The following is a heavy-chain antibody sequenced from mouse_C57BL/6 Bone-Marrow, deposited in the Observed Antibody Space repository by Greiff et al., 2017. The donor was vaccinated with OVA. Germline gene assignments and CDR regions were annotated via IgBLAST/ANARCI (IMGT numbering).Heavy chain of an antibody. D-gene: IGHD1-1*01. Sequence: EVKLMESGGGLVQPGGSLSLSCAASGFTFTDYYMSWVRQPPGKALEWLGFIRHKANGYTTEYSASVKGRFTISRDNSQSILYLQMNALRAEDSATYYCARYYYGSSYDYYYAMDYWGQGTSVTVSS. V-gene: IGHV7-3*01. CDR3: ARYYYGSSYDYYYAMDY. CDR1: GFTFTDYY. CDR2: IRHKANGYTT. J-gene: IGHJ4*01.